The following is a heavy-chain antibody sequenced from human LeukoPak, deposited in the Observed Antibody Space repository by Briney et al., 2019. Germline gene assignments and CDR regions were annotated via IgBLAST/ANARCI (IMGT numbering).Heavy chain of an antibody. CDR2: IGIRGDT. J-gene: IGHJ6*04. D-gene: IGHD3-10*02. Sequence: PGGSLRLSCAASGFTFSSYDMHWARQPTGKGLEWVSGIGIRGDTFYLGSVKGRFTISRDNAKNSLYLQMNSLRAEDTAVYYCAELGITMIGGVWGTGTTVTISS. CDR1: GFTFSSYD. CDR3: AELGITMIGGV. V-gene: IGHV3-13*01.